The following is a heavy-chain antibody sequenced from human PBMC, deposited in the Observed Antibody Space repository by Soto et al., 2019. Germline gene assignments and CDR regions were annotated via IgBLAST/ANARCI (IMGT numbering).Heavy chain of an antibody. Sequence: ASVKVSCKASGYTFTSYGISWVRQAPGQGLEWMGWISAYNGNKNYAQKLQGRVTMTTDTSTSTAYMELRSLRSDDTAVYYCASDIVVVPAASFDIWGQGTMVTVSS. V-gene: IGHV1-18*01. J-gene: IGHJ3*02. CDR1: GYTFTSYG. CDR2: ISAYNGNK. D-gene: IGHD2-2*01. CDR3: ASDIVVVPAASFDI.